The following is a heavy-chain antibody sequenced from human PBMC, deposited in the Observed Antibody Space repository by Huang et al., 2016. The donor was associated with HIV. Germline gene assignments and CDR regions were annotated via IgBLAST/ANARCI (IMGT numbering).Heavy chain of an antibody. V-gene: IGHV3-30*04. CDR2: SSYDGRSD. J-gene: IGHJ5*02. Sequence: QVQLVESGGGVVQPGTSLRLSCTASGFIFRNCALHWGRQAPGKGLEWVAVSSYDGRSDRYSDSVKGRFTISRDNDKNTLSLEMNRLRHDDTAIYYCAKESRWFSDFDQWGQGTLVTVSS. D-gene: IGHD2-15*01. CDR3: AKESRWFSDFDQ. CDR1: GFIFRNCA.